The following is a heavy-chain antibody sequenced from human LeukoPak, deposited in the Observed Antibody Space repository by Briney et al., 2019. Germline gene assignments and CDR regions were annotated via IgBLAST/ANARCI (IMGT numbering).Heavy chain of an antibody. CDR2: IHTGGST. J-gene: IGHJ3*01. CDR3: ARIFDRDV. CDR1: GGSIFTYY. D-gene: IGHD3-22*01. V-gene: IGHV4-4*07. Sequence: SETLSLTCSISGGSIFTYYGSWVRQPAGKGLEWIGRIHTGGSTNYNPSLKSRVTMSLDTSKNQFSLKLASVTAADTAVYYCARIFDRDVWGQGTLVTVSS.